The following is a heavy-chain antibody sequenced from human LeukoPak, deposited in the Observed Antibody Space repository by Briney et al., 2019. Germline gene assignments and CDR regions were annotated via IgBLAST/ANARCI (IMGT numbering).Heavy chain of an antibody. Sequence: GGSLGLSCAASGFIVSSNYMSWVRQAPGKGLEWVSVIYSGGSTYYADSVKGRFTISRDNSKNTLYLQMNSLRAEDTAVYYCARSPWGITMIAEAWGQGTLVTVSS. J-gene: IGHJ5*02. CDR2: IYSGGST. CDR1: GFIVSSNY. D-gene: IGHD3-22*01. CDR3: ARSPWGITMIAEA. V-gene: IGHV3-53*01.